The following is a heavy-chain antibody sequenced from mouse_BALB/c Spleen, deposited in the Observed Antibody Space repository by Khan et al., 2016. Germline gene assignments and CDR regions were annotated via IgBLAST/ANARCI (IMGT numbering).Heavy chain of an antibody. Sequence: EVQLQESGAELVKPGASVKLSCTASGFNIKDTYMHWVKQRPEQGLEWIGRIDPANGNTKYDPKFQGKATITADTSSNTAYLQLSSLTSEDTAVYYCTRSSMMAWFAYWGQGTLVTVSA. J-gene: IGHJ3*01. CDR2: IDPANGNT. CDR3: TRSSMMAWFAY. V-gene: IGHV14-3*02. D-gene: IGHD2-3*01. CDR1: GFNIKDTY.